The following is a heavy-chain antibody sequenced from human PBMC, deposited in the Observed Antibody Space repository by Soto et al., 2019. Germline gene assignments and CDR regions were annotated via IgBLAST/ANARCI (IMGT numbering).Heavy chain of an antibody. CDR1: GFTFSSYA. V-gene: IGHV3-30-3*01. J-gene: IGHJ4*02. Sequence: GGSLRLSCAASGFTFSSYAMHWVRQAPGKGLEWVAVISYDGSNKYYADSVKGRFTISRDNSKNTLYLQMNSLRAEDTAVYYCARGRYDIFSGQPGLFDYWGQGTLVTLSS. CDR2: ISYDGSNK. D-gene: IGHD3-9*01. CDR3: ARGRYDIFSGQPGLFDY.